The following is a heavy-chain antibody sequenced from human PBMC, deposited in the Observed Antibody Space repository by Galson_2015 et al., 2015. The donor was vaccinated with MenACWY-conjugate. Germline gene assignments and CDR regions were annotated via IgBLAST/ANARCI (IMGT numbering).Heavy chain of an antibody. J-gene: IGHJ6*02. CDR1: GDSVSSNSAA. D-gene: IGHD2-15*01. Sequence: CAISGDSVSSNSAAWNWIRQSPSRGLEWLGRTYYRSKWYNDYAVSVKSRITINPDTSKNQFSLQLNSVTPEDTAVYYCARDPRRDCSGGSCYSSAGIQNYYYYGMDVWGQGTTVTVSS. V-gene: IGHV6-1*01. CDR2: TYYRSKWYN. CDR3: ARDPRRDCSGGSCYSSAGIQNYYYYGMDV.